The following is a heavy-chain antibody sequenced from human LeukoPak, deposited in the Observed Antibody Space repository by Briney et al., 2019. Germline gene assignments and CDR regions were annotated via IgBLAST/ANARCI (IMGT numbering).Heavy chain of an antibody. CDR1: GFTLGRNA. V-gene: IGHV3-23*01. Sequence: GGSLRLSCAASGFTLGRNAMAWVRQAPGKGLEWVSAIEGSNDNTHYADSAKGRFTVSRDTSKNTLYLQMNSLRAEDTAIYYFAKDIFRRSFYYWGQGTLVTVSS. D-gene: IGHD2-21*01. J-gene: IGHJ4*02. CDR3: AKDIFRRSFYY. CDR2: IEGSNDNT.